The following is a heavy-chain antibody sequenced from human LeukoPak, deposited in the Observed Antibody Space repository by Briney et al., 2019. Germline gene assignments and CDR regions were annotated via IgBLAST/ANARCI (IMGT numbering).Heavy chain of an antibody. D-gene: IGHD2-2*01. Sequence: GGSLRLSCAASGFTFSTYGMHWVRQAPGKGLEWVAVISYDGSNNYYADSVKGRFTISRDNSKNTLYLQMNSLRAEDTAVYYCARAASWARFDSWGQGTLVTVSS. V-gene: IGHV3-30*03. CDR3: ARAASWARFDS. CDR1: GFTFSTYG. J-gene: IGHJ4*02. CDR2: ISYDGSNN.